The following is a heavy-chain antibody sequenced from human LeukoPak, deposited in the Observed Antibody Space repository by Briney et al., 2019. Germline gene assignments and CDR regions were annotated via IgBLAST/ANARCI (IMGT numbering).Heavy chain of an antibody. Sequence: GGSLRLSCAASGFTFSSYGMHWVRQAPGKGLEWVAVIWYGGSNKYYADSVKGRFTISRDNSKNTLYLQMNSLRAEDTAVYYCARRDSGYDNRAFDIWGQGTVVTVSS. V-gene: IGHV3-33*08. J-gene: IGHJ3*02. CDR2: IWYGGSNK. CDR1: GFTFSSYG. D-gene: IGHD5-12*01. CDR3: ARRDSGYDNRAFDI.